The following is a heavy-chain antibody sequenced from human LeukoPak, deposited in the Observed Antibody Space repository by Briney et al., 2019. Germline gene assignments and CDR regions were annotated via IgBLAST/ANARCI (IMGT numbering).Heavy chain of an antibody. CDR3: AKDVPSGGSGSDLGDPFDY. CDR1: XXXXDXYX. J-gene: IGHJ4*02. V-gene: IGHV3-9*01. Sequence: PGGSXRLSCAXXXXXXDXYXMXWVRQXXXXXXEWXSGXXXXXGSIDYADSVKGRFTISRDNARNSLYLQMNSLRPEDTALYYCAKDVPSGGSGSDLGDPFDYWGQGTLVTVSS. D-gene: IGHD3-10*01. CDR2: XXXXXGSI.